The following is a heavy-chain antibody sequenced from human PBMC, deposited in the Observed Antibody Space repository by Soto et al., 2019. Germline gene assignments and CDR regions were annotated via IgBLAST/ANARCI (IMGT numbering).Heavy chain of an antibody. CDR3: ARDREPDGIWTFDS. CDR2: IRYDGSNI. Sequence: GGSLRLSCAASGLIFSGYGMHWVRQAPGKGLQWVAVIRYDGSNIYYADSVKGRFIISRDNSKNMLFLQMNSLGVGDTALYYCARDREPDGIWTFDSWGQGTLVTVSS. D-gene: IGHD3-9*01. CDR1: GLIFSGYG. J-gene: IGHJ4*02. V-gene: IGHV3-33*01.